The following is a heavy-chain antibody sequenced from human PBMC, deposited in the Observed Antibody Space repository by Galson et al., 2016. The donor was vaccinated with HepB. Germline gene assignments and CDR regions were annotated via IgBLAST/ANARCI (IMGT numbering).Heavy chain of an antibody. V-gene: IGHV3-74*01. D-gene: IGHD4-23*01. CDR1: GFTFSSYV. CDR3: GRDHSVVLTTAYNWFDP. J-gene: IGHJ5*02. Sequence: SLRLSCAASGFTFSSYVMHWVRQTPGKGLVWVSRINSDGTISNYADSVKGRFTISRDNAKNTLYLQMNSLRVEDTAVYYCGRDHSVVLTTAYNWFDPWGQGTLVTVSS. CDR2: INSDGTIS.